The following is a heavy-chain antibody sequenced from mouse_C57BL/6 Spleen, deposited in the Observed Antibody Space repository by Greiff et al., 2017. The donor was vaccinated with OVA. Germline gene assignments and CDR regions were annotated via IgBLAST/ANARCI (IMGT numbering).Heavy chain of an antibody. V-gene: IGHV1-54*01. Sequence: VQLQHSGAELVRPGTSVKVSCKASGYAFTNYLIEWVKQRPGQGLEWIGVINPGSGGTNYNEKFKGKATLTADKSSSTAYMQLSSLTSEDSAVYFCARDYYGSSYGYFDYWGQGTTLTVSS. CDR1: GYAFTNYL. CDR2: INPGSGGT. D-gene: IGHD1-1*01. CDR3: ARDYYGSSYGYFDY. J-gene: IGHJ2*01.